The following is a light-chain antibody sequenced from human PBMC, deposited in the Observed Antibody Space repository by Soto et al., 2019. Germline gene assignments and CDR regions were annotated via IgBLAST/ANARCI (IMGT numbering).Light chain of an antibody. CDR1: QSISNY. CDR2: AAS. V-gene: IGKV1-39*01. CDR3: RQSYSTPWT. Sequence: DIQMTQSPSSLSASVGDRVIITCRTSQSISNYLNWYQHKPGKAPKVLISAASNLQSGVPSRFSGSGSGTDFTLTISSLQPEDFATYYCRQSYSTPWTFGQGTKVDIK. J-gene: IGKJ1*01.